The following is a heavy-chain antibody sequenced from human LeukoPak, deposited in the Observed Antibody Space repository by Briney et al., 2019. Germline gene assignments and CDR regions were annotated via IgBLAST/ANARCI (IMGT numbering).Heavy chain of an antibody. CDR1: GFTFDDYA. Sequence: TGGSLRLSCAASGFTFDDYAMRWVRQAPGKGLEWVSGISWNSGSIGYADSVKGRFTISRDNAKNSLYLQMNSLRAEDTALYYCAKDKVAVAGPFDYWGQGTLVTVSS. CDR3: AKDKVAVAGPFDY. D-gene: IGHD6-19*01. V-gene: IGHV3-9*01. J-gene: IGHJ4*02. CDR2: ISWNSGSI.